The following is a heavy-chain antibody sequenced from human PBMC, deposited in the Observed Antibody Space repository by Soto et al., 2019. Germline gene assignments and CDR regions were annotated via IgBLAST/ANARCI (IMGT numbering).Heavy chain of an antibody. J-gene: IGHJ5*02. CDR1: GGFISDDTYY. CDR3: ARLHCDSPNCVPLDP. Sequence: SETLSLTCTVSGGFISDDTYYWGWIRQPPGKGLEWIGSIYYSGTSSYNPSLKSRVTMSVDTSKKQLSLRLRSVTAADTAVYYCARLHCDSPNCVPLDPWGQGTLVT. D-gene: IGHD2-2*01. V-gene: IGHV4-39*01. CDR2: IYYSGTS.